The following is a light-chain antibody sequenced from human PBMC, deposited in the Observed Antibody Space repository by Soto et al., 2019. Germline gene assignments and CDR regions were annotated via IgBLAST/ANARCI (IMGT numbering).Light chain of an antibody. CDR2: DAS. V-gene: IGKV1-33*01. J-gene: IGKJ5*01. Sequence: IHMTHSPSSLSASLVDRVTMAWQASQDISNYLNWYQKKLGKAPKLLIYDASNLETGVPSRFSGSGSGTDFTFTISSLQTEDIATYYCQQYSHLITFGQGTRLEIK. CDR3: QQYSHLIT. CDR1: QDISNY.